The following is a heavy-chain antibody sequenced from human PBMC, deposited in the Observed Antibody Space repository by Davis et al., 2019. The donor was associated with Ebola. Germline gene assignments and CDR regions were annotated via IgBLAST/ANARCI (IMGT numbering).Heavy chain of an antibody. J-gene: IGHJ6*02. CDR3: ATRQTPVIRRYGRDV. D-gene: IGHD3-10*01. CDR2: IKQDGSEK. CDR1: GIIFRPYW. V-gene: IGHV3-7*01. Sequence: GESLKIPCAASGIIFRPYWMSWVRQAPGKGLEWVANIKQDGSEKYYVDSVKGRFTISRDNAKNSLYLQMNSLRAEDTAVYYCATRQTPVIRRYGRDVWGQGTTVVVSS.